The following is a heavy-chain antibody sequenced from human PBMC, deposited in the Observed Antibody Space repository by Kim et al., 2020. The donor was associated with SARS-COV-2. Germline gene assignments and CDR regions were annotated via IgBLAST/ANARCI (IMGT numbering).Heavy chain of an antibody. CDR3: ARHPPRGRSYGDYEYYFDY. CDR2: IYYSGST. CDR1: GGSISSYY. Sequence: SETLSLTCTVSGGSISSYYWSWIRQPPGKGLEWIGYIYYSGSTNNNPSLKSRVTISVDTSKNQFSLKLSSVTAADTAVYYCARHPPRGRSYGDYEYYFDYWGQGTLVTVSS. D-gene: IGHD4-17*01. J-gene: IGHJ4*02. V-gene: IGHV4-59*08.